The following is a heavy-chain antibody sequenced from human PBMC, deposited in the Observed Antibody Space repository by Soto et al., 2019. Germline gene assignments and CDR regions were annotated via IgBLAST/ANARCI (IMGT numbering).Heavy chain of an antibody. CDR1: GGTFSSYA. CDR3: GRHPNGSYYDSSGYQGD. V-gene: IGHV1-69*01. D-gene: IGHD3-22*01. J-gene: IGHJ4*02. Sequence: QVQLVQSGAEVKKPGSSVKVSCKASGGTFSSYAISWVRQAPGQGLEWMGVIIPICGTANYAQKFQGRVTITAEESTSAAYMELRSLRSEDTAVYYCGRHPNGSYYDSSGYQGDWGQGTLVTVSS. CDR2: IIPICGTA.